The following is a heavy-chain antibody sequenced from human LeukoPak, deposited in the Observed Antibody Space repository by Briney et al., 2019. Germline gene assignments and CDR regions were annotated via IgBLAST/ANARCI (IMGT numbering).Heavy chain of an antibody. CDR3: ARRWQHLAFDY. CDR1: GDSMSNYY. D-gene: IGHD5-24*01. CDR2: IYYSGST. Sequence: PSETLSLTCTVSGDSMSNYYWSWIRQRPGKGLECIGYIYYSGSTNYHPSLKSRVTISVDTSKNQFSLKLSSVTAADTAVYYCARRWQHLAFDYWGQGTLVTVSS. V-gene: IGHV4-59*08. J-gene: IGHJ4*02.